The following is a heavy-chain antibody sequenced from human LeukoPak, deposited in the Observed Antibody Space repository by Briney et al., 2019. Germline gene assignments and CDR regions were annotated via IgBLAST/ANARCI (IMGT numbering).Heavy chain of an antibody. Sequence: SETLSPTCTVSGYSISSGYYWGWIRQPPGKGLEWIGSIYHSGSTYYNPSLKSRVTISVDTSKNQFSLKLSSVTAADTAVYYCASGVGSSGYYWYFDYWGQGTLVTVSS. CDR3: ASGVGSSGYYWYFDY. D-gene: IGHD3-22*01. V-gene: IGHV4-38-2*02. CDR1: GYSISSGYY. J-gene: IGHJ4*02. CDR2: IYHSGST.